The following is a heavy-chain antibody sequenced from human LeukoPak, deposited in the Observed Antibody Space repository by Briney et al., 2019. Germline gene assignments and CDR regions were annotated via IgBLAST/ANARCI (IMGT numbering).Heavy chain of an antibody. D-gene: IGHD6-13*01. CDR3: AKARPIAAAGTRYFDY. Sequence: GGSLRLSCAASGFTFSSYAMSWVRQAPGKGLEWVSAISGSGGSTYYADSVKGRFTISRDNSKNTLYLQMNSLRAEDTAVYYCAKARPIAAAGTRYFDYWGQGTLVTVSS. J-gene: IGHJ4*02. CDR2: ISGSGGST. CDR1: GFTFSSYA. V-gene: IGHV3-23*01.